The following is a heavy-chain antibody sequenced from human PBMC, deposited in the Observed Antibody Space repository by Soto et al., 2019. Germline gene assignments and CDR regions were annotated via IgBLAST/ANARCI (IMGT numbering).Heavy chain of an antibody. CDR2: VNPDGSTT. D-gene: IGHD1-26*01. J-gene: IGHJ5*02. CDR1: KFSFSGYW. Sequence: EVQLVESGGGLVQPGGSLRLSCAASKFSFSGYWMHWVRQAPGKGLMWVSRVNPDGSTTTYADSVKGRFTISRDNAKNTVFLQMNSLRADDTAVYYCAKVASGSYDWFAPWGQGTRVTVSS. V-gene: IGHV3-74*01. CDR3: AKVASGSYDWFAP.